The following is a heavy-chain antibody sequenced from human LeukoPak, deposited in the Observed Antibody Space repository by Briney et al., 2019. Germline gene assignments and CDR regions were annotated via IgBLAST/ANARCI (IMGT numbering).Heavy chain of an antibody. CDR1: GFTFSRYA. CDR3: ARRTSLSGLDY. V-gene: IGHV3-23*01. CDR2: VTGNGDNT. J-gene: IGHJ4*02. Sequence: GGSLRLSCAASGFTFSRYAMSWVRQAPGKGLEWVSSVTGNGDNTFHADSVKGRFTISRDNAKNSLYLQMNNLRDADTAVYYCARRTSLSGLDYWGQGTLVTVSS. D-gene: IGHD2-2*01.